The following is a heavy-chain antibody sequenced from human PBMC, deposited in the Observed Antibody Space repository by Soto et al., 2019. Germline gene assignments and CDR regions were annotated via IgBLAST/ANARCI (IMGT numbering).Heavy chain of an antibody. CDR1: GYKFTNYY. D-gene: IGHD2-15*01. Sequence: QVVLVQSGAEVKKPGDSVKVSCKSSGYKFTNYYIHWVRQAPGQRPEWMGWVNPKRGDAIYAQKFQGWVTMTRDMATTTAYLEVNSLKPDDTAVYFCARDPDIPGQYWYFDLWGRGTLVTVSS. CDR3: ARDPDIPGQYWYFDL. CDR2: VNPKRGDA. J-gene: IGHJ2*01. V-gene: IGHV1-2*04.